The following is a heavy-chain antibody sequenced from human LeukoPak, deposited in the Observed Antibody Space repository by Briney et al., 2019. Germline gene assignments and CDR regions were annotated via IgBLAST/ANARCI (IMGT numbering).Heavy chain of an antibody. V-gene: IGHV4-39*07. Sequence: SETLSLTCTVSGGSISSSSYYWGWIRQPPGKGLEWIGSIYYSGSTYYNPSLKSRVTISVDTSKNQFSLKLSSVTAADTAVYYCARATYGQQLANQYYFDYWGQGTLVTVSS. J-gene: IGHJ4*02. CDR2: IYYSGST. CDR3: ARATYGQQLANQYYFDY. CDR1: GGSISSSSYY. D-gene: IGHD6-13*01.